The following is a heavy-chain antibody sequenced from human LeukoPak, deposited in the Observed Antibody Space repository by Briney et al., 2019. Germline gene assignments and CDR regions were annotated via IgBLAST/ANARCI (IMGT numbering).Heavy chain of an antibody. CDR1: GSGFTFNNYW. D-gene: IGHD2-2*01. CDR3: AKGIGRCSSTSCYAALDY. Sequence: GGSLRLSCAASGSGFTFNNYWMHWVRQAPGKGLVWVSRINADGSTTSYADSVKGRFTTSRDNSKNTLYLQMNSLRAEDTAVYSCAKGIGRCSSTSCYAALDYWGQGTLVTVSS. V-gene: IGHV3-74*01. CDR2: INADGSTT. J-gene: IGHJ4*02.